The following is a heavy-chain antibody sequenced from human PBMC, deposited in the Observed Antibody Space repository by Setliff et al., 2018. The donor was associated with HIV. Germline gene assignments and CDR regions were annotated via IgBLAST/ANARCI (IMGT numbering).Heavy chain of an antibody. V-gene: IGHV4-59*01. J-gene: IGHJ5*02. Sequence: SETLSLTCIVSGASISSDTWGWIRQPPGKGLQWIGFIYNSATTNYNPSLKSRVTISLDTSKNQLSLKLTSVTAADTAVYYCARGGTSSNWFRAWGQGTLVTVSS. CDR3: ARGGTSSNWFRA. CDR2: IYNSATT. D-gene: IGHD2-2*01. CDR1: GASISSDT.